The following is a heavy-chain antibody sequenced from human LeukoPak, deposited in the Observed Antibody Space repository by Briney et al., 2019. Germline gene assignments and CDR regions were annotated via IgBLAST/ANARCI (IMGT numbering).Heavy chain of an antibody. CDR3: ARDFYDFWSGSIRFDP. V-gene: IGHV3-7*01. Sequence: GGSLRLSCVASGFTFNNYWMSWVRQPPGKGLEWVANIKQDTREKYYVDSVKGRFTISRDNAKNSLYLQMNSLRAEDTAVYYCARDFYDFWSGSIRFDPWGQGTLVTVSS. D-gene: IGHD3-3*01. CDR2: IKQDTREK. J-gene: IGHJ5*02. CDR1: GFTFNNYW.